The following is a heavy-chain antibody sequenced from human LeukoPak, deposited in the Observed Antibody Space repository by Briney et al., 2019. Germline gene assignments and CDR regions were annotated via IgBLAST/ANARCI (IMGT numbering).Heavy chain of an antibody. CDR2: INPSGGST. CDR3: ARSEGYCTSTSCYIGY. Sequence: ASVKVSCKASGYTFTSYYMHWVRQAPGQGLEWMGIINPSGGSTSYAQKFQGRVTMTRDTSTSTVYMELSSLRSEDTAVYYRARSEGYCTSTSCYIGYWGQGTLVTVSS. J-gene: IGHJ4*02. D-gene: IGHD2-2*02. V-gene: IGHV1-46*03. CDR1: GYTFTSYY.